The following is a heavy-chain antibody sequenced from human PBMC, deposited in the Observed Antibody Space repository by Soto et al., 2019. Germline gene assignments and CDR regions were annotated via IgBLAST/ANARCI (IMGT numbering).Heavy chain of an antibody. CDR2: IYPDDSDV. CDR1: GYDFATFW. Sequence: PGESLKISCKASGYDFATFWIVWVRRWPGKGLEWMGVIYPDDSDVTYSPPFQGQVSISADMATTTLYIHWRDLSASDTAIYYSARHRNAGWFDPWSQGT. V-gene: IGHV5-51*01. CDR3: ARHRNAGWFDP. J-gene: IGHJ5*02.